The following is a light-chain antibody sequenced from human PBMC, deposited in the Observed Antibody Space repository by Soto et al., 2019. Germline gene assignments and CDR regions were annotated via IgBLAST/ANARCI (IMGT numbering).Light chain of an antibody. CDR1: QSISTE. J-gene: IGKJ2*02. CDR2: SAS. Sequence: EIAMTQSPATLSVSPGERATLSCRASQSISTELAWYQQIPGQPPRLLLYSASTRATGVPARFTGSGSGSECTLTNSGLQSEDFAIDYCQQGHNRPRTFGQGTRLEI. CDR3: QQGHNRPRT. V-gene: IGKV3-15*01.